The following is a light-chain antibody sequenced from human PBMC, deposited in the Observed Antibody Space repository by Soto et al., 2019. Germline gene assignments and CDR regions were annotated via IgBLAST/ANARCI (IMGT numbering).Light chain of an antibody. J-gene: IGLJ2*01. CDR2: EVT. V-gene: IGLV2-8*01. CDR1: SSDIGRYNY. CDR3: ASYAVSNVI. Sequence: QSMLAQPPSASGSPGQSVTISCTGTSSDIGRYNYISWYQQHPGKAPKLMIYEVTKRPSGVPDRFSASKSGNTASLTVSGLQAEDEADYYCASYAVSNVIFGGGTKVTVL.